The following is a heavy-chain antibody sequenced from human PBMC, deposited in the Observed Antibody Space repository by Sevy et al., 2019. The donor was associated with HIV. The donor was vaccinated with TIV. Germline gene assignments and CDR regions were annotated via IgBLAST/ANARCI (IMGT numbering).Heavy chain of an antibody. J-gene: IGHJ4*02. D-gene: IGHD2-8*01. CDR3: AREGCTQPHDY. CDR1: GFTFAKYS. Sequence: GGSLRLSCAASGFTFAKYSMSWVRQAPGKGLVWVSTFSFGCGRINYADSVKGRFPISRDDSKNTLFLQMNSLRAEDTATYFCAREGCTQPHDYWGQGTLVTVSS. V-gene: IGHV3-23*01. CDR2: FSFGCGRI.